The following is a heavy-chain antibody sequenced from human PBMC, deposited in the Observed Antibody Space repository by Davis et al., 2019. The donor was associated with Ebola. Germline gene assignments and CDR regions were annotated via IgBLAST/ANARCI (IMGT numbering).Heavy chain of an antibody. CDR3: AASLNFDWLLSGMDV. V-gene: IGHV1-46*01. CDR2: INPSGGST. D-gene: IGHD3-9*01. J-gene: IGHJ6*02. CDR1: GYTFTSYY. Sequence: ASVKVSCKASGYTFTSYYMHWVRQAPGQGLEWMGIINPSGGSTSYAQKFQERVTITRDMSTSTAYMELSSLRSEDTAVYYCAASLNFDWLLSGMDVWGQGTTVTVSS.